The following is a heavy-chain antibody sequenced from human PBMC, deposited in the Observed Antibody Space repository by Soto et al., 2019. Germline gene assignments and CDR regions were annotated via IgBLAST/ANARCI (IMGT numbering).Heavy chain of an antibody. CDR2: INHSGST. Sequence: QVQLQQWGAGLLKPSETLSLTCAVYGGSFSGYYWSWIRQPPGKGLEWIVEINHSGSTNYNPSLKSRITISVDTSKNQFSLKISAVTAAETAVYYCARVIVVVPAASGWFDPWGQGTLVTVSS. D-gene: IGHD2-2*01. CDR1: GGSFSGYY. CDR3: ARVIVVVPAASGWFDP. J-gene: IGHJ5*02. V-gene: IGHV4-34*01.